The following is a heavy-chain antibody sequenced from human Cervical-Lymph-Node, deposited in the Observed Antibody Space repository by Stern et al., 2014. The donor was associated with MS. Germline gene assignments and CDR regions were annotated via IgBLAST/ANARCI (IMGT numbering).Heavy chain of an antibody. J-gene: IGHJ6*02. CDR1: GGTFSSYA. V-gene: IGHV1-69*01. CDR3: ARTYYYDSSGYYYYYGMDV. D-gene: IGHD3-22*01. Sequence: VQLVESGAEVKKPGSSVKVSCKASGGTFSSYAISWVRQAPGQGLEWMGGIIPIFGTANYAQKFQGRVTITADESTSTAYMELSSLRSEDTAVYYCARTYYYDSSGYYYYYGMDVWGQGTTVTVSS. CDR2: IIPIFGTA.